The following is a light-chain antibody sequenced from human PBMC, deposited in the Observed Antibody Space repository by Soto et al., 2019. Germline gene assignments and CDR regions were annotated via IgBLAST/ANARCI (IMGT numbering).Light chain of an antibody. CDR3: GSYATSSNYV. V-gene: IGLV2-14*01. CDR2: DVS. CDR1: SSDVGAYNY. J-gene: IGLJ1*01. Sequence: QSVLTQPASVSGSPGQSITISCTVTSSDVGAYNYVSWYQQHPGKAPKLMIYDVSHRPSGVSHRFSDSKSGNTASLTISGLQAEDEADYYCGSYATSSNYVFGTGTKVTVL.